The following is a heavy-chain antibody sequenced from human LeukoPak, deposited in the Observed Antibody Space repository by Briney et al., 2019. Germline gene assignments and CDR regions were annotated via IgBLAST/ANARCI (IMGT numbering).Heavy chain of an antibody. J-gene: IGHJ4*02. CDR1: GFTFSSYA. Sequence: GGSLRLSCAASGFTFSSYAMSWVRQAPGKGLEWVSAISGGGDKTYYADSVKGRFTISRDNSKNTLYVQMNNLKVEDTAVYYCAKSAGYTSGSQHNFDYWGQGTLVTVSS. D-gene: IGHD6-25*01. CDR3: AKSAGYTSGSQHNFDY. V-gene: IGHV3-23*01. CDR2: ISGGGDKT.